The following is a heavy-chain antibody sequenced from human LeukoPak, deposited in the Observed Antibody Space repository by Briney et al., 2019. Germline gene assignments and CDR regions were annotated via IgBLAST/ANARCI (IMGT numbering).Heavy chain of an antibody. V-gene: IGHV3-9*01. Sequence: GGSLRLSCAASGFTFDDYAMHWVRHTPGKGLEWVSGISWNSGSIGYADSVKGRFTISRDNSKNTLYLQMNSLRAEDTAVYYCARALQLWSPFDYWDQGTLVTVSS. CDR3: ARALQLWSPFDY. J-gene: IGHJ4*02. CDR2: ISWNSGSI. CDR1: GFTFDDYA. D-gene: IGHD5-18*01.